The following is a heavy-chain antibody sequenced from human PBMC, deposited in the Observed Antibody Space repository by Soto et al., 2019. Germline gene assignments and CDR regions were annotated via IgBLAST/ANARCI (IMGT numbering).Heavy chain of an antibody. CDR3: ARHPIYTTGWQIDY. Sequence: SETLSLTCTVSGGSISSSSYFWGWIRQPPGKGLEWIGRIYYSGSTYYNASLKSRVTRSVDTSKNQFSLKLSSVTAADTAVYYCARHPIYTTGWQIDYWGQGTLVTVSS. J-gene: IGHJ4*02. CDR2: IYYSGST. D-gene: IGHD6-19*01. V-gene: IGHV4-39*01. CDR1: GGSISSSSYF.